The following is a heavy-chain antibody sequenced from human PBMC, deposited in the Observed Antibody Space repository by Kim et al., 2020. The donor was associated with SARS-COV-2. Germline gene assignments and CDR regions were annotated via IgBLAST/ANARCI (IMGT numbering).Heavy chain of an antibody. J-gene: IGHJ6*02. Sequence: SVKVSCKASGGTFSSYAISWVRQAPGQGLEWMGGIIPIFGTANYAQKFQGRVTITADESTSTAYMELSSLRSEDTAVYYCARGNTYYDFWSGTMDVWGQGTTVTVSS. CDR1: GGTFSSYA. D-gene: IGHD3-3*01. CDR3: ARGNTYYDFWSGTMDV. CDR2: IIPIFGTA. V-gene: IGHV1-69*13.